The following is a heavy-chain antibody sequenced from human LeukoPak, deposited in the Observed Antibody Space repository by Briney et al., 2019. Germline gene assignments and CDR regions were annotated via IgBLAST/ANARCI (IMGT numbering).Heavy chain of an antibody. Sequence: GGSLRLSCAASGFTFSSYAMHWVRQAPGKGLEWVAVISYDGSNKYYADSVKGRFTISRDNSKNTLYLQMNSLRAEDTAVYYCAKDSAAVAGMFDYWGQGTLVTVSS. CDR3: AKDSAAVAGMFDY. CDR2: ISYDGSNK. CDR1: GFTFSSYA. V-gene: IGHV3-30*04. D-gene: IGHD6-19*01. J-gene: IGHJ4*02.